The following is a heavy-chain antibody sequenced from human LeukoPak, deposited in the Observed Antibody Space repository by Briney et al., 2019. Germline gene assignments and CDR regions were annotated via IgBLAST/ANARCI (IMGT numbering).Heavy chain of an antibody. CDR2: IYPGDSDT. J-gene: IGHJ6*02. Sequence: GKSLKISCKGSGYSFTSYWLGWVRQVPGKGLEWMGIIYPGDSDTRYSPSFQGQVTISADKSISTAYLQWNSLKASDTAMYYCARPGIASSGSYVPYYGLDVWGQGTTVTVSS. CDR1: GYSFTSYW. D-gene: IGHD3-10*01. CDR3: ARPGIASSGSYVPYYGLDV. V-gene: IGHV5-51*01.